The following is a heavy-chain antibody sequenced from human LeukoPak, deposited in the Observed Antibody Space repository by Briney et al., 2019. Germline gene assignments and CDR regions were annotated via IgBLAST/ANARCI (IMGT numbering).Heavy chain of an antibody. CDR1: GGSISSSSYY. CDR3: ARTRIAAAWVYYYYGMDV. CDR2: IYYSGST. J-gene: IGHJ6*02. V-gene: IGHV4-39*01. D-gene: IGHD6-13*01. Sequence: SETLSLTCTVSGGSISSSSYYWGWIRQPPGKGLEWIGRIYYSGSTCYNPSLKSRVTISVDTSKNQFSLKLSSVTAADTAVYYCARTRIAAAWVYYYYGMDVWGQGTTVTVPS.